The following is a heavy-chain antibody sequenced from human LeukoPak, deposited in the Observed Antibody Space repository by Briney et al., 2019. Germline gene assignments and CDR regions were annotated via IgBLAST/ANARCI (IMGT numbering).Heavy chain of an antibody. J-gene: IGHJ4*02. D-gene: IGHD1-1*01. V-gene: IGHV3-21*01. CDR2: ISSSTIYT. Sequence: PGGSLRLSCAASGFTFNRFIMNSVRQAAGKELEGVSSISSSTIYTYYADTVKGRFTISRDNAKNSLYLQMNSLRAADTAVYYCARGGSGNWNAPFDYWGQGTLVTVSS. CDR1: GFTFNRFI. CDR3: ARGGSGNWNAPFDY.